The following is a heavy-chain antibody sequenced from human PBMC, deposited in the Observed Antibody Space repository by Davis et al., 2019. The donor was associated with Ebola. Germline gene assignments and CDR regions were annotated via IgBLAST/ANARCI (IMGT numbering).Heavy chain of an antibody. J-gene: IGHJ4*02. CDR2: INTNTGSP. Sequence: ASVKVSCKASGYTFSNHAVNWVRQAPGQGLEWMGWINTNTGSPTYVQGFTGRFVFSLDTSVSTAYLQISGLKAEDTAVYYCARDFWDYWGQGTLVTVSS. V-gene: IGHV7-4-1*02. CDR1: GYTFSNHA. CDR3: ARDFWDY. D-gene: IGHD3-3*01.